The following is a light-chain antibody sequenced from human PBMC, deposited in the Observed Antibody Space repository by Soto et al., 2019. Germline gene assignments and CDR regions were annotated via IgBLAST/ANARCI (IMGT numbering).Light chain of an antibody. CDR2: DAS. V-gene: IGKV1-5*01. J-gene: IGKJ4*01. CDR3: QQYDNYPLT. CDR1: QSVGSW. Sequence: DIHMTQSSSTLSASVGNRVTISCRASQSVGSWLAWYQQKPGKAPKFLIYDASTLESGVPSRFSGSGSGTEFTLTISSLQPDDFATYYCQQYDNYPLTFGGGTKV.